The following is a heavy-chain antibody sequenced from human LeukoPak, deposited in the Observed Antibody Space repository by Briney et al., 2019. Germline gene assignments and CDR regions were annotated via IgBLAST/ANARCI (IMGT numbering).Heavy chain of an antibody. CDR2: ISGSSSYT. CDR1: GFTFNTYS. V-gene: IGHV3-21*01. CDR3: ARDTNYYDSSGYYAGSDFDY. D-gene: IGHD3-22*01. Sequence: PGGSLRLSCAASGFTFNTYSLSWVRQAPGKGLEWVSSISGSSSYTYYSDLVKGRFTISRDDARNSLYLQMNSLRAEDTAVYYCARDTNYYDSSGYYAGSDFDYWGQGTLVTVSS. J-gene: IGHJ4*02.